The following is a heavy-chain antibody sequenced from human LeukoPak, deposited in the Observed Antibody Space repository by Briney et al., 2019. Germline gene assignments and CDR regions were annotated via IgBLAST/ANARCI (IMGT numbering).Heavy chain of an antibody. CDR3: ARAQLWFGEFHFDY. J-gene: IGHJ4*02. CDR1: GFTFSDYS. CDR2: ISSSGFTK. V-gene: IGHV3-48*04. Sequence: GGSLRLSCAVSGFTFSDYSMTWVRQAPGKGLEWVSYISSSGFTKYYADSVTGRFTISRDNAKNSLYLQMNSLRAEDTAVYYCARAQLWFGEFHFDYWGQGTLVTVSS. D-gene: IGHD3-10*01.